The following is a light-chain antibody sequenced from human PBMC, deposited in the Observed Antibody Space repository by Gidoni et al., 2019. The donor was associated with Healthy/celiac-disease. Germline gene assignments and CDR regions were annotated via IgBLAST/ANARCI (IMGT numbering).Light chain of an antibody. Sequence: EIVLTQSPGTLSLSPGERATLSCRASQSVSSSYLAWYQQKPCQAPRLLIYVASSRATGIPDRFSGSGSGTDFTLTISRLEPEDFAVYYCQQYGSSPAFGQGTKLEIK. CDR1: QSVSSSY. CDR3: QQYGSSPA. CDR2: VAS. V-gene: IGKV3-20*01. J-gene: IGKJ1*01.